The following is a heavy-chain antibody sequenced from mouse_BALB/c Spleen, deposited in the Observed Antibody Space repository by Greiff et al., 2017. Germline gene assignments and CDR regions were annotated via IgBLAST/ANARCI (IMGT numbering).Heavy chain of an antibody. D-gene: IGHD1-1*01. CDR3: QISYYYGSSPYAMDY. Sequence: EVQLQQSGAELVRSGASVKLSCTASGFNIKDYYMHWVKQRPEQGLEWIGWIDPENGDTEYAPKFQGKATMTADTSSNTAYLQLSSLTSEDTAVYYCQISYYYGSSPYAMDYWGQGTSVTVSS. CDR1: GFNIKDYY. J-gene: IGHJ4*01. V-gene: IGHV14-4*02. CDR2: IDPENGDT.